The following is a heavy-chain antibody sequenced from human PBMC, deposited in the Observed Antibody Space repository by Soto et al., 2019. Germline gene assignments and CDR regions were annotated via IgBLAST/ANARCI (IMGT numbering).Heavy chain of an antibody. CDR2: IYPSVTT. D-gene: IGHD2-15*01. Sequence: SETLSLTCTVSGDSITDFYWDSIRQPAGKGLEWIGRIYPSVTTDFNPSLKSRVTMSVDTSKIQFSLNLNSVTAADTAIYYCARSALCSRGSCYFDYWGQGTLVTVSS. CDR1: GDSITDFY. J-gene: IGHJ4*02. V-gene: IGHV4-4*07. CDR3: ARSALCSRGSCYFDY.